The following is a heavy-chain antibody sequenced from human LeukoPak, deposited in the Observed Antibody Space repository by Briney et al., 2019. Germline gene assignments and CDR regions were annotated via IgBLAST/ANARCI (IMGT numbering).Heavy chain of an antibody. J-gene: IGHJ4*02. V-gene: IGHV3-20*04. Sequence: GGSLRLSCAASGFNFDDYGMTWVRQIPGKGLEWVAGVNSDGRSAGYAASVRGRFSISRDNAKNSLYLEMGSLRLEDTAFYYCTRGYSTRHFPFDSWGQGILVTVSS. CDR3: TRGYSTRHFPFDS. CDR2: VNSDGRSA. D-gene: IGHD2-2*01. CDR1: GFNFDDYG.